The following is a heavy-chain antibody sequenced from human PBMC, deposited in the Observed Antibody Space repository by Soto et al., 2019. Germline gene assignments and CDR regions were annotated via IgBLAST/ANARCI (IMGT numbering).Heavy chain of an antibody. Sequence: QVQLVQSGAEVKKPGSSVRVSCKASGGTFGNHAISWVRQAPGQGLEWLGGIIPVLGVGDNAQNFQGRVTMTADASTSTDYLELSSLRSEDTALYYCAREAGYTYGYVFDYWGQGTLVTVSS. CDR1: GGTFGNHA. CDR3: AREAGYTYGYVFDY. J-gene: IGHJ4*02. CDR2: IIPVLGVG. D-gene: IGHD5-18*01. V-gene: IGHV1-69*01.